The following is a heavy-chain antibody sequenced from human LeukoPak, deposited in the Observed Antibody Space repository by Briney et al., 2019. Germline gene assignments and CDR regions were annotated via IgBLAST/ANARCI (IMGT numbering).Heavy chain of an antibody. D-gene: IGHD1-14*01. CDR1: GFTFSSYA. Sequence: GGSRRLSCAASGFTFSSYAMSWVRQAPGKGLEWVSAISGSGGSTYYADSVKGRFTISRDNSKNTLYLQMNSLRAEDTAVYYCAKTSKAVLTTGYFDYWGQGTLVTVSS. J-gene: IGHJ4*02. CDR2: ISGSGGST. CDR3: AKTSKAVLTTGYFDY. V-gene: IGHV3-23*01.